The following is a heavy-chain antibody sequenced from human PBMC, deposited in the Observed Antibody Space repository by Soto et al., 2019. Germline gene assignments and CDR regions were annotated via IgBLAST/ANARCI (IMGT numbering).Heavy chain of an antibody. V-gene: IGHV1-46*01. CDR2: INPSGGST. Sequence: QVQLVQSGAEVKKPGASVKVSCKASGYTFTSYYMHWVRQAPGQGLEWMGIINPSGGSTSYAQKFQGRVTMTRDTSTSTVYMGLSSLRSEDTAVYYCARDGGIAAAGTDAFDIWGQGTMVTVSS. CDR3: ARDGGIAAAGTDAFDI. D-gene: IGHD6-13*01. CDR1: GYTFTSYY. J-gene: IGHJ3*02.